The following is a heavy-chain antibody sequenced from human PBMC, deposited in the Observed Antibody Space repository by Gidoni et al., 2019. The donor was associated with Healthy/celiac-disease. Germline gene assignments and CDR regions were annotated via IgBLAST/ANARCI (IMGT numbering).Heavy chain of an antibody. J-gene: IGHJ6*02. CDR3: ATNRAPSIWSGYHTLDPYYYYGMDV. CDR1: GYTLTELS. Sequence: QVQLVQSGAEVKTPGASVKVSCKLSGYTLTELSMPWVRQAPGKGLEWMGGFDPEDGETIYAQKFQGRVTMTEDTSTDTAYMELSSLRSEDTAVYYCATNRAPSIWSGYHTLDPYYYYGMDVWGQGTTVTVSS. D-gene: IGHD3-3*01. V-gene: IGHV1-24*01. CDR2: FDPEDGET.